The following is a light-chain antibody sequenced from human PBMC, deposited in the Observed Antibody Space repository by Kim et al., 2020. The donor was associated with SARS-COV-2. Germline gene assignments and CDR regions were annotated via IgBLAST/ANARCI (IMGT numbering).Light chain of an antibody. CDR1: SGSVASSY. CDR3: QSYDTTDVV. Sequence: GKTVTISCSRSSGSVASSYVQWYQQRPGSAPTIVIYEDDKRPSVVPNRFSGSIDSSSNSASLTISALKTEDEADYYCQSYDTTDVVFGGGTKVTVL. V-gene: IGLV6-57*03. J-gene: IGLJ2*01. CDR2: EDD.